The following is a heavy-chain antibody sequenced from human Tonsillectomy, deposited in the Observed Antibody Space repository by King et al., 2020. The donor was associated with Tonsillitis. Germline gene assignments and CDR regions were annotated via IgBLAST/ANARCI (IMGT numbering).Heavy chain of an antibody. D-gene: IGHD6-19*01. J-gene: IGHJ4*02. V-gene: IGHV3-66*01. Sequence: VQLVESGGGLVQPGGSLRLSCGASGFTVSSSYMSWVRQAPGKGLEWVSVIYGGDTTYYADSVKGRFTISRDNSKNTLYLQMNSLRAEDTALYYCAGGIRNPSGYTSGWPRFDYWGEGALVTVSS. CDR3: AGGIRNPSGYTSGWPRFDY. CDR1: GFTVSSSY. CDR2: IYGGDTT.